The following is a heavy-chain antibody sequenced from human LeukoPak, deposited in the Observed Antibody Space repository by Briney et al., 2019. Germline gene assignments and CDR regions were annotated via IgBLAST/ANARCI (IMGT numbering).Heavy chain of an antibody. D-gene: IGHD3-16*01. J-gene: IGHJ4*02. CDR3: ARHSCYDS. CDR2: IYAGDSST. CDR1: GYSFTNYW. V-gene: IGHV5-51*01. Sequence: GESLKISCKGSGYSFTNYWIGWVRQMPGKGLEWMGVIYAGDSSTRYSPSFQGQVTISVDKSISTAYLQWSSLKASDSAIYYCARHSCYDSWGQGTLVTVSS.